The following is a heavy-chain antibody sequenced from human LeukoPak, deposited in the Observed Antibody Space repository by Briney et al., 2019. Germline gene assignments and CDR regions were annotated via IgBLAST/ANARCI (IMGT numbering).Heavy chain of an antibody. Sequence: GGSLRLSCAASGFTFSDYYMSWIRQAPGKGLEWVSYISSSGSTIYYADSVKGRFTISRDNAKNSLYLQMNSLRAEDTAVYYCAKDGSYYDFWSGVCDYWGQGTLVTVSS. CDR3: AKDGSYYDFWSGVCDY. V-gene: IGHV3-11*01. CDR1: GFTFSDYY. D-gene: IGHD3-3*01. CDR2: ISSSGSTI. J-gene: IGHJ4*02.